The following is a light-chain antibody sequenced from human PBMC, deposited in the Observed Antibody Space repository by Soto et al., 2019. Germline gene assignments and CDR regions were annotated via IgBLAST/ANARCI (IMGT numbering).Light chain of an antibody. CDR1: SSDIGAYDH. V-gene: IGLV2-14*03. Sequence: QSALTQPASVSGSPGQSITISCSGTSSDIGAYDHVAWFQQFPGKTPKLMIYSVSNRPSGVSYRFSGSKSGNTASLTISGLQAEDEADYYCSSYTTSDTLCVFGTGTKVTVL. CDR3: SSYTTSDTLCV. CDR2: SVS. J-gene: IGLJ1*01.